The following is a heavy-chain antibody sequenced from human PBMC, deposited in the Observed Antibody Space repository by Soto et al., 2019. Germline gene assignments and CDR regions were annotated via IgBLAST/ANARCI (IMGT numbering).Heavy chain of an antibody. V-gene: IGHV1-69*01. CDR3: ARDDETVPCVLGF. Sequence: QVQLVQSGAEVKKPGSSVKVSCKASGGTFSKYAVTWVRRAPGQGLEWMGGILPFVDAANYAQKFQDRLTISVDDDARTAYMELTNLRSEDTALYFCARDDETVPCVLGFWGQGTLVTVSS. CDR2: ILPFVDAA. D-gene: IGHD6-6*01. J-gene: IGHJ4*02. CDR1: GGTFSKYA.